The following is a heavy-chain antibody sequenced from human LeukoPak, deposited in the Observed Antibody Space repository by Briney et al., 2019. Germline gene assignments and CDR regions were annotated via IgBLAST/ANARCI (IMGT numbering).Heavy chain of an antibody. CDR2: INPSGGST. CDR3: ARGGYYGSGSSYFDY. CDR1: GYTFTSYY. J-gene: IGHJ4*02. D-gene: IGHD3-10*01. V-gene: IGHV1-46*01. Sequence: ASVKVSCKASGYTFTSYYMHWVRQAPGQGLEWMGIINPSGGSTSYAQKFQGRVTMTRNTSISTAYMELSSLRSEDTAVYYCARGGYYGSGSSYFDYWGQGTLVTVSS.